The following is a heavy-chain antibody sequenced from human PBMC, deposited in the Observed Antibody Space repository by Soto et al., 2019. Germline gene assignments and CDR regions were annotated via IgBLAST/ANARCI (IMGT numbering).Heavy chain of an antibody. J-gene: IGHJ4*02. CDR3: ATESGSTYGYFDH. CDR1: GGSVTSDEDY. V-gene: IGHV4-30-4*01. Sequence: PSETLSLTCTVSGGSVTSDEDYWTCIRQSPGKGLEWIGYISNSGSTGYNPSLKTRLSMSVDRSKNQFTLRLTSATAADTAVYFCATESGSTYGYFDHWGQGTQVTVSS. D-gene: IGHD5-18*01. CDR2: ISNSGST.